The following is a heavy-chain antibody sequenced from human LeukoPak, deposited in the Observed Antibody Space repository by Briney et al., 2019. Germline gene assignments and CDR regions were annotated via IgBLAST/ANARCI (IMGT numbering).Heavy chain of an antibody. Sequence: LETLSLTCAVYGGSFSGYYWSWIRQPPGKGLEWIGEINHSGSTNYNPSLKSRVTISVDTSKNQFSLKLSSVTAADTAVYYCARLGPGSAYGMDVWGQGTTVTVSS. CDR1: GGSFSGYY. CDR2: INHSGST. V-gene: IGHV4-34*01. J-gene: IGHJ6*02. CDR3: ARLGPGSAYGMDV. D-gene: IGHD2-15*01.